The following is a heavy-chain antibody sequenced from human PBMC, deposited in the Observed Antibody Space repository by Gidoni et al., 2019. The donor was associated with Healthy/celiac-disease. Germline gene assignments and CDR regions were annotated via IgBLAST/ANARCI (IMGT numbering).Heavy chain of an antibody. D-gene: IGHD5-18*01. CDR1: GFTFSSYG. V-gene: IGHV3-33*01. CDR3: ARDSGIGYSYGDA. CDR2: IWYDGSNK. Sequence: QVQLVESGGVVVHPGRFRIFSCASSGFTFSSYGSHWVRPAPGKGLEWVAFIWYDGSNKYYADSVKGRFTISRDNTKNTLYLQKNSLRAEETAVYYCARDSGIGYSYGDAWGQGTLVTVSS. J-gene: IGHJ4*02.